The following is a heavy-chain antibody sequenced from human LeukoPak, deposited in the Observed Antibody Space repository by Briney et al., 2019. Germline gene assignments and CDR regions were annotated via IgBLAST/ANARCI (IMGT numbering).Heavy chain of an antibody. Sequence: SETLSLTCAVYGGSFSGYYWSWIRQPPGKGLEWIGGINHSGSTNYNPSLKSRVTISVDTSKNQFSLKLSSVTAADTAVYYCATPRSDYDYVWGSYRSSGFDYWGQGTLVTVSS. V-gene: IGHV4-34*01. J-gene: IGHJ4*02. CDR1: GGSFSGYY. D-gene: IGHD3-16*02. CDR3: ATPRSDYDYVWGSYRSSGFDY. CDR2: INHSGST.